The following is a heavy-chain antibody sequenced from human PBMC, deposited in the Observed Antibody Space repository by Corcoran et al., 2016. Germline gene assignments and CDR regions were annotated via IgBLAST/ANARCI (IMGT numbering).Heavy chain of an antibody. Sequence: EVQLVDSGGVLVKPGQSLRLSCPSSGFTCSNDWMNSVRQAPAKGPEWVGRIKSKTDGGTTDYAAPVKGRFTISRDDSKNTLYLQMNSLKTEGTAVYYCTKRYYYGSSYYGMDVWGQGTTVTVSS. CDR3: TKRYYYGSSYYGMDV. J-gene: IGHJ6*02. V-gene: IGHV3-15*07. D-gene: IGHD3-10*01. CDR1: GFTCSNDW. CDR2: IKSKTDGGTT.